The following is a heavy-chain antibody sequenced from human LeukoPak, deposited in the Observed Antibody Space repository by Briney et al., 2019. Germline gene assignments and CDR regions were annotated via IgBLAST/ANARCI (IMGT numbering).Heavy chain of an antibody. D-gene: IGHD4-17*01. CDR2: IRGKASGGTT. Sequence: GGTLRLSCTTSGVTFGDYRINWVRQAPGKGQEWVGVIRGKASGGTTDYAASVKGRFTISRDDSKSIAYLQMSSLKIEDTAVYYCSRDLGTTETGDDYWGQGTLVTVSS. CDR3: SRDLGTTETGDDY. CDR1: GVTFGDYR. J-gene: IGHJ4*02. V-gene: IGHV3-49*04.